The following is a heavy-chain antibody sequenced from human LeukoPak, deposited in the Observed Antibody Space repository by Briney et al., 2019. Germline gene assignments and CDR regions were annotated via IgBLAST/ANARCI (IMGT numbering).Heavy chain of an antibody. Sequence: GGSLRLSCAASTFTFNRYAVSWVRQAPGKGLEWISAISSSGDLTFYADSVKGRFTIPRDNSKNMLYLQMDSLRAEDTAVYYCHYDFWSGYYVFDYWGQGTLVTVSS. CDR2: ISSSGDLT. CDR1: TFTFNRYA. CDR3: HYDFWSGYYVFDY. J-gene: IGHJ4*02. V-gene: IGHV3-23*01. D-gene: IGHD3-3*01.